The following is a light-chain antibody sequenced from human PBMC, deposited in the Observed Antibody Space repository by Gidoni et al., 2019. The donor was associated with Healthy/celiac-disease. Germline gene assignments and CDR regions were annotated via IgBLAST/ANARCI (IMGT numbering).Light chain of an antibody. CDR3: QVWDSSTIDRGV. J-gene: IGLJ2*01. Sequence: SYVLTQPPSVSVAPGKTARITCGGNNIGSKSVHWYQQKPGQAPVLVIYYDSDRSSGIPERFSGSNSGNTATLTISRVEAGDEADYYCQVWDSSTIDRGVFGGGTKLTVL. V-gene: IGLV3-21*04. CDR1: NIGSKS. CDR2: YDS.